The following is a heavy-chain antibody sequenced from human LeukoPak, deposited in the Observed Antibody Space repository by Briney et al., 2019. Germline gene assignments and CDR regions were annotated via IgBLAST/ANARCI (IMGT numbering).Heavy chain of an antibody. CDR1: GFTFSSYA. Sequence: PGGSLRLSCAASGFTFSSYAMHWVRQAPGKGLEWVAVISYDGSNKYYADSVKGRFTISRDNSKNTLYLQVNSLRAEDTGVYYCAKDHYWSIDYWGRGTLVTVSS. CDR3: AKDHYWSIDY. J-gene: IGHJ4*02. D-gene: IGHD3-3*01. CDR2: ISYDGSNK. V-gene: IGHV3-30-3*01.